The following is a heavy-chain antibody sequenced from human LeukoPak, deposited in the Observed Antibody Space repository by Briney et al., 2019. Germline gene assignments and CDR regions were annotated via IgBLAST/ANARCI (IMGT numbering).Heavy chain of an antibody. CDR2: ISGSGGST. D-gene: IGHD3-10*01. J-gene: IGHJ4*02. CDR1: GFTFSSYA. CDR3: AKGLTYYYGSGSYNDC. V-gene: IGHV3-23*01. Sequence: GGSLRLSCAASGFTFSSYAMSWVRQAPGKGLEWVSAISGSGGSTYYADSVKGRFTISRDNSKNTLYLQMNSLRAEDTAVYYCAKGLTYYYGSGSYNDCWGQGTLVTVSS.